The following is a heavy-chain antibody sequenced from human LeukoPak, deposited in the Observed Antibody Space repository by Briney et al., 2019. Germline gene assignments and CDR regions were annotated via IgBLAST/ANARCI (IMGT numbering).Heavy chain of an antibody. CDR3: ARSSGYYYYFDY. Sequence: ASVKVSCKASGYTFTSYAMHWVRQAPGQRLEWMGWINAGNGNTKYSQKFQGRVTITRDTSASTAYMELSSLRSEDTAVYYCARSSGYYYYFDYWGQGTLATVSS. D-gene: IGHD3-22*01. CDR1: GYTFTSYA. J-gene: IGHJ4*02. CDR2: INAGNGNT. V-gene: IGHV1-3*01.